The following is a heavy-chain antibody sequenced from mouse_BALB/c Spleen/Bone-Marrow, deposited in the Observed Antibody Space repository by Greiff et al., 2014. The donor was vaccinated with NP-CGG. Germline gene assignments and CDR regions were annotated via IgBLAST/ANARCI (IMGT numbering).Heavy chain of an antibody. Sequence: EVMLVESGGGLVQPGGSLKLSCAASGFDFSGYWMTWVRQAPGKGLEWIGEINPDSNTINYTPSLKDKFNISRDNAKNTLYLQMSKVRSEDTALYYCARNGYYGWITYWGQGTLVTVSA. D-gene: IGHD2-3*01. CDR2: INPDSNTI. CDR3: ARNGYYGWITY. CDR1: GFDFSGYW. V-gene: IGHV4-1*02. J-gene: IGHJ3*01.